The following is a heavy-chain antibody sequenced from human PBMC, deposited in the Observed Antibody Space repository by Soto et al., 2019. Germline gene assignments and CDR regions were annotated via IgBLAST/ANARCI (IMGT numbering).Heavy chain of an antibody. J-gene: IGHJ4*02. Sequence: SGPTLVNPPQTLTLTCTFSGFSLSTSRMSVNWIRQPPGKALEWLVRIDWDNDKYYSTSLKTRLTISKDTSKNQVVLTMINMDPLDTATYYCARISSYYYFDYWGQGTLVTVSS. CDR1: GFSLSTSRMS. CDR2: IDWDNDK. D-gene: IGHD3-10*01. V-gene: IGHV2-70*11. CDR3: ARISSYYYFDY.